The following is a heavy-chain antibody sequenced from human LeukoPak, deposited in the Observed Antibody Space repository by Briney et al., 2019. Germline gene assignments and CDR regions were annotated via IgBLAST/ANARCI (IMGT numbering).Heavy chain of an antibody. CDR1: GGSISNYY. CDR3: ARDLYGNYNDY. D-gene: IGHD4-17*01. J-gene: IGHJ4*02. Sequence: SGTLSLTCTVSGGSISNYYWSWIRQPAGKGLEWIGRIYTSGSTNYNPSLKSRVTMSVDTSKNQFYLKLSSVTAADTAVYHCARDLYGNYNDYWGQGTLVTVSS. CDR2: IYTSGST. V-gene: IGHV4-4*07.